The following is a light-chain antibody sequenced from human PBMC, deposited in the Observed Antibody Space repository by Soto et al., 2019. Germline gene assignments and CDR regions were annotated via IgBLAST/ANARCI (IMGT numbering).Light chain of an antibody. Sequence: EIVLPQSHGPLSLSPGERSTLSCMASQSVSNNYLAWYQQKPGQAPRLLIYGASNRATGIPDRFSGGGSGTDFTLTISRLEPEDFAVYYCQQYGSLGTFGQGTKVDVK. J-gene: IGKJ1*01. CDR3: QQYGSLGT. CDR2: GAS. CDR1: QSVSNNY. V-gene: IGKV3-20*01.